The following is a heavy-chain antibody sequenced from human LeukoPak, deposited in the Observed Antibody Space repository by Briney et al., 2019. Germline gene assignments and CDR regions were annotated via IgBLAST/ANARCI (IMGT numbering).Heavy chain of an antibody. Sequence: SETLSLTCTVSDDSISRGGYYWSWIRQHPGKGLEWIGYLYYSGSTFYSPSLKSRLTISRDTSRNQFSLTLRSVTAADTAVYYCARGDSDYGDGGLDYWGQGTLVIVSS. CDR2: LYYSGST. CDR3: ARGDSDYGDGGLDY. CDR1: DDSISRGGYY. V-gene: IGHV4-31*03. J-gene: IGHJ4*02. D-gene: IGHD4-17*01.